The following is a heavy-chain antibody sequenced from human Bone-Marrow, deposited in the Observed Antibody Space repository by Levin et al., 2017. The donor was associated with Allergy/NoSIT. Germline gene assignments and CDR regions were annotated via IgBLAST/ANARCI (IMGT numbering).Heavy chain of an antibody. CDR3: ARGFGFLGI. Sequence: SQTLSLTCAVYGGSFSGYYWSWIRQPPGKGLEWIGEINHSGSTNYNPSLKSRVTISVDTSKNQFSLKLSSVTAADTAVYYCARGFGFLGIWGQGTMVTVSS. CDR2: INHSGST. J-gene: IGHJ3*02. CDR1: GGSFSGYY. D-gene: IGHD3-3*01. V-gene: IGHV4-34*01.